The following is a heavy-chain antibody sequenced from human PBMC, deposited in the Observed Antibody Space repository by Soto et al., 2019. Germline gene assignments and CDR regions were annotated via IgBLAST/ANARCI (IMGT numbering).Heavy chain of an antibody. CDR1: GYSISSGYY. V-gene: IGHV4-38-2*01. D-gene: IGHD1-26*01. J-gene: IGHJ4*02. CDR3: ARWKWELLFDY. CDR2: IYHSGST. Sequence: SETLSLTCAVSGYSISSGYYWGWIRQPPGKGLEWIGSIYHSGSTYYNPSLKSRVTISVDTSKNQFSLKLSSVTAADTAVYYCARWKWELLFDYWGQGTLVTVSS.